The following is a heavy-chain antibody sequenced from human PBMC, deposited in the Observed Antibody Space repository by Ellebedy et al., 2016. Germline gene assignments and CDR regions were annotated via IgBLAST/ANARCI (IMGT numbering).Heavy chain of an antibody. D-gene: IGHD5-12*01. Sequence: SGPTLVKPTHTLTLTCTFSGFSLTTSAEGVGWIRQPPGKALEWLGSIYGNDAKHYSPSLQSRLTITKDTSKSQVVLTMTNTDPVDTATYFCAHKSINREVDYWGQGILVTVSS. CDR1: GFSLTTSAEG. CDR2: IYGNDAK. CDR3: AHKSINREVDY. J-gene: IGHJ4*02. V-gene: IGHV2-5*01.